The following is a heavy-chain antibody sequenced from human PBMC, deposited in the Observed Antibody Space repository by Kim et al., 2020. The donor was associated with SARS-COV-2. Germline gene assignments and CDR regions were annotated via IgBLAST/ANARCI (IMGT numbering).Heavy chain of an antibody. CDR2: VSGYGGRT. Sequence: GGSLRLSCVVSGFTFSDYCMNWVRQAPGKGLEWVSAVSGYGGRTYYIDSVKGRFTVSRDNSRNTLYLQMNSLRADDTAVYCCAKDSTEYRDKNGYF. CDR3: AKDSTEYRDKNGYF. V-gene: IGHV3-23*01. J-gene: IGHJ2*01. D-gene: IGHD2-2*01. CDR1: GFTFSDYC.